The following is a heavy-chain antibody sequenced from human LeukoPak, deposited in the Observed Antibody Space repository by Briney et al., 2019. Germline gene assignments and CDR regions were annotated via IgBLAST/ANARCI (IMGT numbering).Heavy chain of an antibody. CDR2: IYYTGST. CDR1: GGSISSYY. J-gene: IGHJ5*01. Sequence: PSETLSLTCTVSGGSISSYYWSWIRQPPGKGLEWIGYIYYTGSTNYNPSLNSRVTMSVDTSKNQFSLKLTSVTAADTALYYCVRSPGYSSGWFDYWGHGTLVTVSS. V-gene: IGHV4-59*08. D-gene: IGHD6-19*01. CDR3: VRSPGYSSGWFDY.